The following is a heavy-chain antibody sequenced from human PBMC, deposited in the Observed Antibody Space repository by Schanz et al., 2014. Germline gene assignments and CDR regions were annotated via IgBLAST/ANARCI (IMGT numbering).Heavy chain of an antibody. Sequence: VQLVESGGGLVQPGGSLRLSCAASGITLSGYGLHWVRQAPGKGLEWVGFISFDGRNTGYAHSVKGRFTISRDNSKNTLYLQINNLRAEDTAVYYCAYYDVLTGFDYWGQGTLVTVSS. CDR1: GITLSGYG. V-gene: IGHV3-30*03. J-gene: IGHJ4*02. CDR3: AYYDVLTGFDY. CDR2: ISFDGRNT. D-gene: IGHD3-9*01.